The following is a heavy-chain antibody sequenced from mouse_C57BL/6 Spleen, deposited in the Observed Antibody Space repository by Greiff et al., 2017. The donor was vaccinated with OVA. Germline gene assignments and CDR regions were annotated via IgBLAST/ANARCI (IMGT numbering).Heavy chain of an antibody. J-gene: IGHJ4*01. D-gene: IGHD1-1*01. CDR1: GYTLTSSW. V-gene: IGHV1-55*01. Sequence: VPVKQPGAELVKPGASGKMSCQASGYTLTSSWVTWVEPRPGQGLEWIGDIYPGSGSPNYNEKFKSKATLTVDTSSSTAYMQLSSLTSEDSAVYYCARVATGYAMDYWGQGTSVTVSS. CDR3: ARVATGYAMDY. CDR2: IYPGSGSP.